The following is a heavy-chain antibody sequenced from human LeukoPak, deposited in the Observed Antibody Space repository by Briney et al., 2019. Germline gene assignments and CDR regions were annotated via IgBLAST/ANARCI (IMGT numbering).Heavy chain of an antibody. CDR2: ITSSGITI. CDR3: ARGGYYFDY. Sequence: GGSLRLSCAASGFTFSSYEMNWVRQAPGKGLEWVSYITSSGITIYYADSVKGRFTISRDNSKNTLYLQMNSLRAEDTAVYYCARGGYYFDYWGQGTLVTVSS. CDR1: GFTFSSYE. J-gene: IGHJ4*02. V-gene: IGHV3-48*03.